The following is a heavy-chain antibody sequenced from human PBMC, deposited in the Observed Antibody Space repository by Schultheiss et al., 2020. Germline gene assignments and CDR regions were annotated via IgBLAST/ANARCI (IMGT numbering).Heavy chain of an antibody. CDR3: ARDIVVVVAATAAFDI. CDR2: ISRGSTTI. Sequence: GGSLRLSCAAFGFTFRSYNMNWVRQAPGKGLEWVSYISRGSTTIYYADSVKGRFTISRDDAKNSLYLQMDSLRAEDTAVYYCARDIVVVVAATAAFDIWGQGTMV. D-gene: IGHD2-15*01. J-gene: IGHJ3*02. CDR1: GFTFRSYN. V-gene: IGHV3-48*01.